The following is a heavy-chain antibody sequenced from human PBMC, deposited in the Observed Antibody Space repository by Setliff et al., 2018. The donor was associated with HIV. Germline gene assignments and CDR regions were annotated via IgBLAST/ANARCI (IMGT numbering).Heavy chain of an antibody. D-gene: IGHD2-2*01. CDR2: IDQSGST. J-gene: IGHJ5*02. Sequence: SETLSLTCAVYGGSFSGYSWTWIRQPPGKGLEWIGEIDQSGSTNYNPSLKSRVTTSVDTSKNQFSLRLSSVTAADTAVYYCARGLGGYCSSVSCYEADHWGQGTLGHRLL. CDR3: ARGLGGYCSSVSCYEADH. CDR1: GGSFSGYS. V-gene: IGHV4-34*01.